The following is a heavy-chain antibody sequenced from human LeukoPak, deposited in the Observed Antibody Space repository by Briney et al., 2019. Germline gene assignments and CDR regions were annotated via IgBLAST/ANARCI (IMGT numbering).Heavy chain of an antibody. CDR2: IYHSGST. D-gene: IGHD6-19*01. Sequence: PSETLSLTCTVSGGSISSGGYYWSWIRQPPGKGLEWIGYIYHSGSTYYNPSLKSRVTISVDRSKNQFSLKLSSVTAADTAVYYCARERRQSSPPDYWGQGTLVTVSS. CDR1: GGSISSGGYY. J-gene: IGHJ4*02. CDR3: ARERRQSSPPDY. V-gene: IGHV4-30-2*01.